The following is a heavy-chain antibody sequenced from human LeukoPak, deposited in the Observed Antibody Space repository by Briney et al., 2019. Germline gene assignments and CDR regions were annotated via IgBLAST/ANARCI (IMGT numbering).Heavy chain of an antibody. V-gene: IGHV4-59*08. Sequence: SETLSLTCTVSGASITSSYWSWIRQPPGKGLEWIGYVYHTGNTDYNPSLRSRVTISLDTSKSHFTLSLSSATAAGTAVYFCARHPFSNPFDFWGRGTLVTVPS. CDR1: GASITSSY. CDR2: VYHTGNT. CDR3: ARHPFSNPFDF. D-gene: IGHD2/OR15-2a*01. J-gene: IGHJ4*02.